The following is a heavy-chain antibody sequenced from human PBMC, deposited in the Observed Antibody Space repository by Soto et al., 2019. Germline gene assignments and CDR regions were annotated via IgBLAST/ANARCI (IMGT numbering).Heavy chain of an antibody. V-gene: IGHV4-30-4*01. D-gene: IGHD1-26*01. CDR1: GGSISSGDYY. CDR2: IYYSGST. CDR3: ARVASGSYSNWFDP. J-gene: IGHJ5*02. Sequence: QVQLQESGPGLVKPSQTLSLTCTVSGGSISSGDYYWSWIRKPPGKGLEWIGYIYYSGSTYYNPSLKSRVTISVDTSKYQFSLKLSSVTAAETAVYYCARVASGSYSNWFDPWGQGTLVTVSS.